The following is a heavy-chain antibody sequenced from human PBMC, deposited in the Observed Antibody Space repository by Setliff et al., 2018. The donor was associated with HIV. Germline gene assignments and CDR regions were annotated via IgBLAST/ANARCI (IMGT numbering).Heavy chain of an antibody. CDR2: IYNSAST. V-gene: IGHV4-59*08. CDR3: ARHSPSDY. J-gene: IGHJ4*02. CDR1: GDSISTDY. Sequence: SETLSLTCTLSGDSISTDYWTWIRQPPGKGLVWMGYIYNSASTSYSPSLKSRVTISVDTSKNQVSLKVSSVTAADTAVYYCARHSPSDYWGQGTLVTVSS.